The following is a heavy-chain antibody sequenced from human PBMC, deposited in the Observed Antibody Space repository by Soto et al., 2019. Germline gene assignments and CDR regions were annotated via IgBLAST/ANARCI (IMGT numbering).Heavy chain of an antibody. CDR2: INAGNGNT. V-gene: IGHV1-3*01. D-gene: IGHD4-17*01. CDR3: ARDYGDYLDY. CDR1: GYSFTSYA. J-gene: IGHJ4*02. Sequence: GASVKVSCKASGYSFTSYAMHWVRQAPGQRLEWMGWINAGNGNTKYSQKFQGRVTITRDTSTSTAYMELRSLRSDDTAVYYCARDYGDYLDYWGQGTLVTVSS.